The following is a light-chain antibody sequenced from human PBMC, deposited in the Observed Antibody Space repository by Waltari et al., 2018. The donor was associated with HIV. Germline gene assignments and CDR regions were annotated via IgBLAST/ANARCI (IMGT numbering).Light chain of an antibody. J-gene: IGLJ2*01. Sequence: QSVLTQSPSPSGTPGQRVTISCSGGRSNTGSNGFTWYQQFPGTAPKLLIYSNHQRPSGVPDRFSGSKSGTSASLAIGGLQSEDEATSYCATLDDSLNGPIFGGGIRLTVL. CDR1: RSNTGSNG. CDR2: SNH. CDR3: ATLDDSLNGPI. V-gene: IGLV1-44*01.